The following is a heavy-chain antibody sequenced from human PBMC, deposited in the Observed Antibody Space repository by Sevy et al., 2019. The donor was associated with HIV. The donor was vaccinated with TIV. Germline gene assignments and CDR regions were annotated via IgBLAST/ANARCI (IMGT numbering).Heavy chain of an antibody. CDR1: GFTFSSYA. J-gene: IGHJ2*01. CDR2: ISSNGGST. D-gene: IGHD6-6*01. Sequence: GGSLRLSCAASGFTFSSYAMHWVRQAPGKGLEYVSAISSNGGSTYYANSVKGRFTISRDNSKNTLYLQMGSLRAEDMAVYYCARGSKHSSSGGPWYFDLWGRGTLVTVSS. CDR3: ARGSKHSSSGGPWYFDL. V-gene: IGHV3-64*01.